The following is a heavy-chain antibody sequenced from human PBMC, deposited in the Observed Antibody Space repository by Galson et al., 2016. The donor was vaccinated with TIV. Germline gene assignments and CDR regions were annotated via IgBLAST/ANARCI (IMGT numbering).Heavy chain of an antibody. J-gene: IGHJ6*02. D-gene: IGHD2-21*02. Sequence: SLRLSCAASGFTFSSYTMHWVRQAPGKGLEWVALIWYDGSKKYYTDSVKGRFTISRGNSKNTLYLQMDSLRPEDTAMYYCAKGRGCGGDCPHYYGMDVWGQGTTVTVSS. V-gene: IGHV3-30*02. CDR3: AKGRGCGGDCPHYYGMDV. CDR2: IWYDGSKK. CDR1: GFTFSSYT.